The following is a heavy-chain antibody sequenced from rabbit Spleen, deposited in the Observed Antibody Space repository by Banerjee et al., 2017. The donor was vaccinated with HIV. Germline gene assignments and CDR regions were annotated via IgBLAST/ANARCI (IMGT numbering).Heavy chain of an antibody. D-gene: IGHD3-1*01. CDR3: VRDTWHFKL. J-gene: IGHJ4*01. CDR1: GFSFSSNYY. CDR2: IDSRNGNT. Sequence: QSLEESGGDLVKPGASLTLTCTASGFSFSSNYYMYWVRQAPGKGLEWIARIDSRNGNTWYASWAKGRFTISKTSSTTVTLQMTSLTVADTATYFCVRDTWHFKLWGQGTLVTVS. V-gene: IGHV1S40*01.